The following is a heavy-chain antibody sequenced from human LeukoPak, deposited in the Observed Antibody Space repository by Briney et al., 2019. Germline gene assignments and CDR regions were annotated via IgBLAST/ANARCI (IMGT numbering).Heavy chain of an antibody. D-gene: IGHD5-18*01. J-gene: IGHJ6*03. CDR2: IYYSGST. CDR1: GGSISSSSYY. Sequence: PSETLSLTCTVSGGSISSSSYYWGWIRQPPGKGLEWIGSIYYSGSTYYNPSLKSRVTISVDTSKNQFSLKLSSVTAADTAVYYCARGGGYSYGYEPQYYYYMDVWGKGTTVTVSS. V-gene: IGHV4-39*07. CDR3: ARGGGYSYGYEPQYYYYMDV.